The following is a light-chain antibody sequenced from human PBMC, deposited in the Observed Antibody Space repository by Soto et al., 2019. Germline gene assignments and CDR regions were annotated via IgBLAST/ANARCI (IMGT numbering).Light chain of an antibody. J-gene: IGLJ1*01. V-gene: IGLV2-14*01. Sequence: QSALTQPASVSGSPGQSITVSCTGTSSDIGTYNYVSWYQQHPGKAPKLIMYEVNNRPSGISNRFSASKSGNTASLSISGLQAEDEADYYCASFTTSSTRVFGTGTKLTVL. CDR3: ASFTTSSTRV. CDR1: SSDIGTYNY. CDR2: EVN.